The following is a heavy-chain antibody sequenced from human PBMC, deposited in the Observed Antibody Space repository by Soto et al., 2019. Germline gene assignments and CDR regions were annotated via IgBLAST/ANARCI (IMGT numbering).Heavy chain of an antibody. CDR1: GFTFSSYG. CDR3: ARNLGELSFDLDY. V-gene: IGHV3-33*01. CDR2: IWYDGSNK. J-gene: IGHJ4*02. D-gene: IGHD3-16*02. Sequence: QVQLVESGGGVVQPGRSLRLSCAASGFTFSSYGMHWVRQAPGKGLEWVAVIWYDGSNKYYADSVKGRLTISRDNSKNTLYLQMNSLRAEDTAVYYCARNLGELSFDLDYWGQGTLVTVSS.